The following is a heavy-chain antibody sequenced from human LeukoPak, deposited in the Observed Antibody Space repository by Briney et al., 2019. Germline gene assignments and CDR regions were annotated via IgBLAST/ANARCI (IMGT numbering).Heavy chain of an antibody. CDR2: INPNSGGT. Sequence: ASVKVSCKASGYTFTGYYMHWVRQAPGQGLEWMGWINPNSGGTNYAQKFQGRVTMTRDPSISTAYMELSRLRSDDTAVYYCASASWDYVWGSYRSKDDYWGQGTLVTVSS. V-gene: IGHV1-2*02. J-gene: IGHJ4*02. D-gene: IGHD3-16*02. CDR1: GYTFTGYY. CDR3: ASASWDYVWGSYRSKDDY.